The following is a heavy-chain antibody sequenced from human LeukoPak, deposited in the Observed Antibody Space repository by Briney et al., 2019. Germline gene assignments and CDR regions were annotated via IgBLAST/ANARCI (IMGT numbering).Heavy chain of an antibody. D-gene: IGHD5-24*01. CDR1: GYTFTGYY. CDR3: ARGPMATTPRTYNWFDP. Sequence: APVKVSCKASGYTFTGYYMHWVRQAPGQGLEWMGWINPNSGGTNYAQKFQGRVTMTRDTSISTAYMELSRLRSDDTAVYYCARGPMATTPRTYNWFDPWGQGTLVTVSS. V-gene: IGHV1-2*02. J-gene: IGHJ5*02. CDR2: INPNSGGT.